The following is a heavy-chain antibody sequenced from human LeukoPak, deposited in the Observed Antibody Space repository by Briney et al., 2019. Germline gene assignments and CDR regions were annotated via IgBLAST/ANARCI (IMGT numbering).Heavy chain of an antibody. V-gene: IGHV3-11*05. CDR3: ARDRYYASGSYNWFDP. Sequence: GGSLRLSCAASGFTFSDYSMSWIRQAPGKGLEWGSYISTSSSYTNYADSVKGRFTISRDNATNSLYLQMNSLRAEDTAVYYCARDRYYASGSYNWFDPWGQGTLVTVSS. CDR2: ISTSSSYT. D-gene: IGHD3-10*01. CDR1: GFTFSDYS. J-gene: IGHJ5*02.